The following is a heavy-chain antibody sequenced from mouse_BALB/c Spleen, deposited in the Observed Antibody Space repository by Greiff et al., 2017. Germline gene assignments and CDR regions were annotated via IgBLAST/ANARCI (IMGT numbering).Heavy chain of an antibody. V-gene: IGHV1-69*02. J-gene: IGHJ4*01. CDR1: GYTFTSYW. Sequence: QVQLKQPGAELVRPGASVKLSCKASGYTFTSYWINWVKQRPGQGLEWIGNIYPSDSYTNYNQKFKDKATLTVDKSSSTAYMQLSSPTSEDSAVYYCTRGYAMDYWGQGTSVTVSS. CDR3: TRGYAMDY. CDR2: IYPSDSYT.